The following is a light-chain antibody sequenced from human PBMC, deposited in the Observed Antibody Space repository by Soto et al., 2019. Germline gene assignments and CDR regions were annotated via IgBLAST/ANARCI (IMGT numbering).Light chain of an antibody. V-gene: IGLV2-11*01. Sequence: QSALTQPRSVSGSPGQSVTISCTGTSSDVGGFNYVSWYQQHPGKAPNLMIHHVSQRPSGVPDRFSGSKSGNTASLTISGLQAEDEADYYCCSYAGTYTYVVFGGGTKVTVL. CDR1: SSDVGGFNY. CDR2: HVS. CDR3: CSYAGTYTYVV. J-gene: IGLJ2*01.